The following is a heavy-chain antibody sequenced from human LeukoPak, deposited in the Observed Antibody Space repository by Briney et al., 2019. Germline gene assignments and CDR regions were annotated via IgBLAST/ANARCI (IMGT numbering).Heavy chain of an antibody. CDR3: AKVRDYDSSGYSDY. CDR2: IRYTSET. CDR1: GFILSQYG. V-gene: IGHV3-48*01. D-gene: IGHD3-22*01. J-gene: IGHJ4*02. Sequence: GGSLRLSCAASGFILSQYGFNWVRQAPGKGLEWVSHIRYTSETFYADSVEGRFTISRDHARNSLYLQMNNLRGEDTAIYYCAKVRDYDSSGYSDYWGQGNLVTVSS.